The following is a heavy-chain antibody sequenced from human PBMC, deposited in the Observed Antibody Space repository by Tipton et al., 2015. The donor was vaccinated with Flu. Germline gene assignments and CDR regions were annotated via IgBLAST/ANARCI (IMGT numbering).Heavy chain of an antibody. V-gene: IGHV1-46*01. J-gene: IGHJ3*01. D-gene: IGHD1-1*01. CDR1: GYTFTSYN. CDR2: IYPAGGGI. CDR3: ARDKGGGTYTLDV. Sequence: QSGPEVKKPGASVKVSCKASGYTFTSYNMHWVRQAPGQGLEWMGIIYPAGGGISYAQKFQGRVIMTRDRSTGTVHMELSSLKSDDTAMYYCARDKGGGTYTLDVWGQGTMATVSS.